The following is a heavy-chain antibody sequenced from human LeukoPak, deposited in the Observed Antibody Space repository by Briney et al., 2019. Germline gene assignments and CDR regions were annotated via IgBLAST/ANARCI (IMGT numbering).Heavy chain of an antibody. V-gene: IGHV3-23*01. CDR2: ISNSGGST. CDR1: GFTFSNYA. J-gene: IGHJ4*02. Sequence: GGSLRLSCAASGFTFSNYAKSWVRQAPGTGLEWVSSISNSGGSTYYADSVKGRFTISRDNSKHTPYLQMNNLRAEDTAVYYRAKAFVTTLTTFDYWGQGILSPSPQ. D-gene: IGHD4-17*01. CDR3: AKAFVTTLTTFDY.